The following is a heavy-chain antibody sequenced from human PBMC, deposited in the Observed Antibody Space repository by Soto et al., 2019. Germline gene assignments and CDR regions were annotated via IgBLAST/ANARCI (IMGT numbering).Heavy chain of an antibody. D-gene: IGHD5-18*01. Sequence: QVQLVQSGAEVKKPGSSVKVSCKASGGTFSSYAISWVRQAPGQGLEWMGVIIPIFGTANYAQKFQGRVTITADESTSTAYMELSSLRSEDTAVYYCARARGYSYGNYYYYGMDVWGQGTTVTVSS. V-gene: IGHV1-69*01. CDR1: GGTFSSYA. CDR3: ARARGYSYGNYYYYGMDV. CDR2: IIPIFGTA. J-gene: IGHJ6*02.